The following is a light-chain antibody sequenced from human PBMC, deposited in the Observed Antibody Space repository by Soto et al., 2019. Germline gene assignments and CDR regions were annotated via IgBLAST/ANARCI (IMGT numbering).Light chain of an antibody. CDR2: GAS. CDR3: QQYVNSPVT. Sequence: EIVLTQSPDTLYLSPGEGATLSCRASQRVNSSYLAWYQQKPGQAPRLLISGASDRATGVPARVSGSGYGTDFTLNISRLEPEDFAVYYCQQYVNSPVTFGQGNKLQIK. V-gene: IGKV3-20*01. CDR1: QRVNSSY. J-gene: IGKJ2*01.